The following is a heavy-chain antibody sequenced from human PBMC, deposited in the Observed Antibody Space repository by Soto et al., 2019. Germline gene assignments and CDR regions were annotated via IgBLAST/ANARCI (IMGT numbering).Heavy chain of an antibody. V-gene: IGHV2-5*01. CDR2: IYWNDDK. CDR1: GFSLSTSGVG. J-gene: IGHJ4*02. CDR3: ALYVSSCYHSPFEY. D-gene: IGHD3-22*01. Sequence: SSPTLVNPTQTLTLTCTYSGFSLSTSGVGVGRIRQPPGKALEWLALIYWNDDKRYSPSLKSRLTITKDTSKNQVVLTMTNMDPVDTATYYCALYVSSCYHSPFEYWGQGPLFSVLS.